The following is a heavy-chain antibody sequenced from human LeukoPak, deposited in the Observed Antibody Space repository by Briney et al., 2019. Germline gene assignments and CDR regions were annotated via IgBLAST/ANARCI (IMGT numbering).Heavy chain of an antibody. Sequence: SETLSLTCTVSGVAISNDAYYWTWIRQLPGKGLEWIGYIYVTGSTYYNPSLQSRLTMSLDTSKNQFSLELNSVTAADTAVYYCARAVKQVVVRFDYWGQGTLVTVSS. V-gene: IGHV4-31*03. D-gene: IGHD3-22*01. J-gene: IGHJ4*02. CDR1: GVAISNDAYY. CDR2: IYVTGST. CDR3: ARAVKQVVVRFDY.